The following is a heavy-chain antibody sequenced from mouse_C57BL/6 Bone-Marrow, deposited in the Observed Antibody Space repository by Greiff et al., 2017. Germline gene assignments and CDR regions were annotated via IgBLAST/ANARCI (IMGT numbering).Heavy chain of an antibody. V-gene: IGHV1-76*01. Sequence: VQLQQSGAELVRPGASVKLSCKASGYTFTDYYINWVKQRPGQGLEWIARIYPGSGNTYYNEKFKGKATLTSEKSSSTAYMQLSSLTSEDSAVYFWAGGGQGSDMDYWGQGTSVTVSS. CDR2: IYPGSGNT. J-gene: IGHJ4*01. D-gene: IGHD3-2*02. CDR1: GYTFTDYY. CDR3: AGGGQGSDMDY.